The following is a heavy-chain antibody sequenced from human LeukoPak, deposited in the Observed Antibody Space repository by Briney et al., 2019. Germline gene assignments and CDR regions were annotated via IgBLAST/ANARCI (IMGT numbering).Heavy chain of an antibody. CDR3: ARGDCSGGSCYRFDY. D-gene: IGHD2-15*01. V-gene: IGHV1-46*01. J-gene: IGHJ4*02. Sequence: GASVKVSCKASGYTFTSYYMHWVRQAPGQGLEWMGIINPSGGSTSYAQKFQGRVTMTRDTSTSTVYMELSSLRSEDTAVYYCARGDCSGGSCYRFDYWSQGTLVTVSS. CDR1: GYTFTSYY. CDR2: INPSGGST.